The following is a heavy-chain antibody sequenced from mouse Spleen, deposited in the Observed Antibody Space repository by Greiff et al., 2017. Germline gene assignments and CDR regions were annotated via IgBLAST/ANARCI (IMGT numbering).Heavy chain of an antibody. Sequence: EVQRVESGPGLVKPSQSLSLTCSVTGYSITSGYYWNWIRQFPGNKLEWMGYISYDGSNNYNPSLKNRISITRDTSKNQFFLKLNSVTTEDTATYYCARGNYGSYAMDYWGQGTSVTVSS. CDR3: ARGNYGSYAMDY. CDR2: ISYDGSN. J-gene: IGHJ4*01. CDR1: GYSITSGYY. V-gene: IGHV3-6*01. D-gene: IGHD2-2*01.